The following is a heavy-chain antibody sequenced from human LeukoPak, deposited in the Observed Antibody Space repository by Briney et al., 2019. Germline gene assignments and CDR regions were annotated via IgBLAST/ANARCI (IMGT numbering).Heavy chain of an antibody. CDR3: ARRNPGYSSSWYFNDY. J-gene: IGHJ4*02. CDR2: ISSNFSYI. D-gene: IGHD6-13*01. Sequence: GGSLRLSCAASGFTFSTYSMNWVRQAPGKGLEWVSSISSNFSYIHYADSVKGRFTISGDNAKNSLYLQMSSLRAEDTAVYYCARRNPGYSSSWYFNDYWGQGTLVTVSS. CDR1: GFTFSTYS. V-gene: IGHV3-21*01.